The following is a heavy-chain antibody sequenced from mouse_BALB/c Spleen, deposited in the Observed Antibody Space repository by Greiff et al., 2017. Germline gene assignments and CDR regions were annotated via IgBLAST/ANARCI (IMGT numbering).Heavy chain of an antibody. Sequence: LQESGAELMKPGASVKISCKATGYTFSSYWIEWVKQRPGHGLEWIGEILPGSGSTNYNEKFKGKATFTADTSSNTAYMQLSSLTSEDSAVYYCARGGYYGSSGFAYWGQGTLVTVSA. D-gene: IGHD1-1*01. V-gene: IGHV1-9*01. CDR1: GYTFSSYW. J-gene: IGHJ3*01. CDR2: ILPGSGST. CDR3: ARGGYYGSSGFAY.